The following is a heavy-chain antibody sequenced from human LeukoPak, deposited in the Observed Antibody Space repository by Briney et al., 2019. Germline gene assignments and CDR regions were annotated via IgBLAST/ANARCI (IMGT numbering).Heavy chain of an antibody. CDR3: ASFKTVPAATTYYYYGMDV. CDR2: IYYSGST. Sequence: PSETLSLTCTVSGGSISSSSYYWGWIRQPPGKGLEWIGSIYYSGSTYYNPSLKSRVTISVDTSKNQFSLKLSSVTAADTAVYYCASFKTVPAATTYYYYGMDVWGQGTTVTVSS. J-gene: IGHJ6*02. D-gene: IGHD2-2*01. CDR1: GGSISSSSYY. V-gene: IGHV4-39*01.